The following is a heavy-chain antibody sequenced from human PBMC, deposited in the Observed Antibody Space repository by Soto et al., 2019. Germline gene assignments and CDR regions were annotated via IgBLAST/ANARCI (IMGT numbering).Heavy chain of an antibody. D-gene: IGHD1-1*01. CDR3: ARCGNYYYYVEV. V-gene: IGHV1-3*01. CDR2: INAGNGNT. J-gene: IGHJ6*03. CDR1: GYTFTIYA. Sequence: ASVKVSCKASGYTFTIYAMHWVLQAPGQRLEWMGWINAGNGNTKYSQKFQGRVTITRDTSASTAYMELSSLRSEDTAVYYCARCGNYYYYVEVWGKGTTVTVSS.